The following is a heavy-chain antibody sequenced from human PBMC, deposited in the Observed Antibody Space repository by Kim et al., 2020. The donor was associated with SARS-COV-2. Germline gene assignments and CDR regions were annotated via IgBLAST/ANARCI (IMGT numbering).Heavy chain of an antibody. CDR1: GFTFRNYW. CDR3: ARGYTAMVL. V-gene: IGHV3-74*01. J-gene: IGHJ4*02. Sequence: GGSLRLSCAASGFTFRNYWAHWVRQGPGKGLVWVSRINSDGSNTNYADSVKGRFTISRDNAKNTVYLQMNSLTVEDTAVYYCARGYTAMVLWGQGTLGTV. D-gene: IGHD5-18*01. CDR2: INSDGSNT.